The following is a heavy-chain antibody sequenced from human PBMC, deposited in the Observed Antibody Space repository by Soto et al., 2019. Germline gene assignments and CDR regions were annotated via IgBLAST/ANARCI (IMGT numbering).Heavy chain of an antibody. J-gene: IGHJ4*02. CDR1: GGSISSYY. CDR2: IYYSGST. Sequence: QVQLQESGPGLVKPSETLSLTCTVSGGSISSYYWSWIRQPPGKGLEWIGYIYYSGSTNYNPSLKSRVTISVDTSTNQFSLKLSSVTAADTAVYYCARVRWTVAGPGHFDYWGQGTLVTVSS. D-gene: IGHD6-19*01. V-gene: IGHV4-59*01. CDR3: ARVRWTVAGPGHFDY.